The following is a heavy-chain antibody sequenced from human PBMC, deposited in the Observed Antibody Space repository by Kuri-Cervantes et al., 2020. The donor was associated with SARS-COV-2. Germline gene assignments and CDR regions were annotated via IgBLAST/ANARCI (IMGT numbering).Heavy chain of an antibody. CDR3: ARGGVVTADWDFDL. V-gene: IGHV3-74*01. CDR1: GFPFRSYW. J-gene: IGHJ2*01. Sequence: GRSLRLSCAASGFPFRSYWMHWVRQAPGKGLVWVSRTNSDGINTSYADSVKGRFTISRDNAKNTLYLQLNSLGAEDTAVYYCARGGVVTADWDFDLWGRGTLVTVSS. CDR2: TNSDGINT. D-gene: IGHD2-21*02.